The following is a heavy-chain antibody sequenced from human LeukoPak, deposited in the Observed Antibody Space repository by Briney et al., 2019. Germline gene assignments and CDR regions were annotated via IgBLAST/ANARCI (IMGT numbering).Heavy chain of an antibody. CDR2: INSDGSIT. Sequence: GGSLRLSCPASGFTFSSYWMHWVRQAPGKGLVWVSRINSDGSITTYADSVKGRFTISRDNAKNTLYLQMNSLRAEDTAVYYCARGVAGYDFWSGSEYWGQGTLVTVSS. V-gene: IGHV3-74*01. CDR1: GFTFSSYW. D-gene: IGHD3-3*01. CDR3: ARGVAGYDFWSGSEY. J-gene: IGHJ4*02.